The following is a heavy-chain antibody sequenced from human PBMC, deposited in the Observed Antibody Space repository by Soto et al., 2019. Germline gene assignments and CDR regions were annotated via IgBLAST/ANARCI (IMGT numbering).Heavy chain of an antibody. Sequence: SVKVSCKASGGTFSSYSISWVRQAPGQGLEWMGGIIPIFGTANYAQKFQGRVTITADESTSTAYMELSSLRSEDTAVYYCARPSYCSGGSCYLDYWGQGTLVTVSS. J-gene: IGHJ4*02. V-gene: IGHV1-69*13. CDR3: ARPSYCSGGSCYLDY. CDR2: IIPIFGTA. CDR1: GGTFSSYS. D-gene: IGHD2-15*01.